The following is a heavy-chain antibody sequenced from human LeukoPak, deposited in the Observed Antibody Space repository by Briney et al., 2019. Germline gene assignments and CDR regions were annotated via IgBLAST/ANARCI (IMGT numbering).Heavy chain of an antibody. J-gene: IGHJ4*02. V-gene: IGHV3-30*18. CDR1: GFTFNSYA. CDR2: ILYDGSNK. CDR3: AKSRHYYDSSGSLDY. Sequence: SGGSLRLSCAASGFTFNSYAMHWVRQAPGKGLEWVAVILYDGSNKYYADSVKGRFTISRDNSKNTLYLQMNSLRAEDTAVYYCAKSRHYYDSSGSLDYWGQGTLVTVSS. D-gene: IGHD3-22*01.